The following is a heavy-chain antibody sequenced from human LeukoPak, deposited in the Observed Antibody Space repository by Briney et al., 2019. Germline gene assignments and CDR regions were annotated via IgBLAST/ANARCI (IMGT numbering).Heavy chain of an antibody. D-gene: IGHD4-17*01. V-gene: IGHV3-30*03. CDR2: ISYDGSNK. CDR3: ARDHHYGDYVDY. CDR1: GFTFSSYG. J-gene: IGHJ4*02. Sequence: PGGSLRLSCAASGFTFSSYGMHWVRQAPGKGLEWVAVISYDGSNKYYADSVKGRFTISRDNSKNTLYLQMNSLRAEDTAVYYCARDHHYGDYVDYWGQGTLVTVSS.